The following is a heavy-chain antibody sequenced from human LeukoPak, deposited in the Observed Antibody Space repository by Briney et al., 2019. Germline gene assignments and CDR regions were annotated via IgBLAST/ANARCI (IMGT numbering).Heavy chain of an antibody. CDR1: GFTFSSYS. CDR3: ARAGFYDSSGYYHHAFDY. J-gene: IGHJ4*02. CDR2: ISSSGSTI. Sequence: GGSLRLSCAASGFTFSSYSMNWVRQAPGKGLEWVSYISSSGSTIYYADSMKGRFTISRDNAKNSLYLQMNSLRAEDTTVYYCARAGFYDSSGYYHHAFDYWGQGTLVTVSS. V-gene: IGHV3-48*01. D-gene: IGHD3-22*01.